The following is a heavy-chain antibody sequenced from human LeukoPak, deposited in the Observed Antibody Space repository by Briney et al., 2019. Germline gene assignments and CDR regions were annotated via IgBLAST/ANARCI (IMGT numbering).Heavy chain of an antibody. D-gene: IGHD1-26*01. CDR3: AKIKGMIVGPFDY. CDR1: GFTFDDYA. CDR2: ISWNSGSI. J-gene: IGHJ4*02. V-gene: IGHV3-9*01. Sequence: GGSLRLSCAASGFTFDDYAMHWVRQAPGKGLEWVSGISWNSGSIGYADSVKGRFTISRDNAKNSLYLQMNSLRAEDTALYYCAKIKGMIVGPFDYWGQGTLVTVSS.